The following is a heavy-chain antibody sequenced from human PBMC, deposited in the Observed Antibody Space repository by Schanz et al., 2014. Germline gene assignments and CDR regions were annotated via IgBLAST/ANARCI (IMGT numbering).Heavy chain of an antibody. J-gene: IGHJ4*02. V-gene: IGHV1-2*04. CDR3: ARAFGGYDPAGALDY. D-gene: IGHD5-12*01. Sequence: QVQLVQSGGEMKKPGASVKVSCKASGYTFTDYGLSWVRQAPDQGLEWLGWINPNSGTTNYAQKFHGWVTMTRDTSISTAYMDLSRLKSDDTAVYFCARAFGGYDPAGALDYWGQGTLVTGSS. CDR2: INPNSGTT. CDR1: GYTFTDYG.